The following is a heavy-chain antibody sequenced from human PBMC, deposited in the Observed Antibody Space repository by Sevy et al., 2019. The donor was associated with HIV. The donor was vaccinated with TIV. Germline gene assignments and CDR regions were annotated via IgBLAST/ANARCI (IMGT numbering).Heavy chain of an antibody. Sequence: ASVKVSCKASGGTFSSYGISWVRQAPGQGLEWMGGIIPIFGTANYAQKFQGRVTITADESTSTAYMELSSRRSEDTAVYYCATAYDSSGLTDYWGQGTLVTVSS. CDR2: IIPIFGTA. CDR3: ATAYDSSGLTDY. D-gene: IGHD3-22*01. J-gene: IGHJ4*02. CDR1: GGTFSSYG. V-gene: IGHV1-69*13.